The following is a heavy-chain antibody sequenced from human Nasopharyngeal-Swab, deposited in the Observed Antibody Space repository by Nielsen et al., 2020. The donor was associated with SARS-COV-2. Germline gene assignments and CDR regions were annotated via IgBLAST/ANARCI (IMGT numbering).Heavy chain of an antibody. V-gene: IGHV3-33*01. CDR2: IWYDGSNK. D-gene: IGHD3-10*01. J-gene: IGHJ4*02. CDR3: ARVGDYGSGSYGSFGFDY. CDR1: GFTFSSYG. Sequence: GESLKISCAASGFTFSSYGMHWVRQAPGKGLEWVAVIWYDGSNKYYADSVKGRFTISRDNSKNTLYLQMNSLRAEDTAVYYCARVGDYGSGSYGSFGFDYWGQGTLVTVSS.